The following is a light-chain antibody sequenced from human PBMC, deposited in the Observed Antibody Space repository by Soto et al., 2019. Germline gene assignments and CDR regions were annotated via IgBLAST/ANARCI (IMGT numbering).Light chain of an antibody. V-gene: IGKV3D-11*01. CDR1: QGIGDT. CDR2: DAS. CDR3: QKRSNWPLFT. Sequence: EVVMRQSPATLSVSPGEGATLSCRASQGIGDTLAWYQHKPGQTPRLLIYDASNRATGIPARFSGSGSGTDFTLTISRLEPEDFAVYYCQKRSNWPLFTFGPGTKVDIK. J-gene: IGKJ3*01.